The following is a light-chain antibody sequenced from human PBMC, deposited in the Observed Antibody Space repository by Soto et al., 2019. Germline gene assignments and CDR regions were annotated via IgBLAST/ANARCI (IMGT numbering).Light chain of an antibody. V-gene: IGKV1-33*01. CDR1: QDISNY. Sequence: DIQMTQSPSSLSASVGDRVTITCQASQDISNYLNWYQQKPGKAPKLLIYDASNLETGVPSRFSGSGSGTDFTSTISSLQPEDIATYYCQQYDKLPMYTFGQGTKLEIK. J-gene: IGKJ2*01. CDR3: QQYDKLPMYT. CDR2: DAS.